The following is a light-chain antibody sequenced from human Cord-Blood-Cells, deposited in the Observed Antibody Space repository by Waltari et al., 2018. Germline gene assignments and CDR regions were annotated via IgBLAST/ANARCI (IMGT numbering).Light chain of an antibody. Sequence: QSALTQPASVSGSLGHSITISCTGTSSDVGGYNYVSWYHQHPGKAPKRMIYDVSNRPSGVSNRFSVSKSGNTASLTISGLQAEDEADYYCSSYTSSSTVVFGGGTKLTVL. CDR2: DVS. CDR1: SSDVGGYNY. CDR3: SSYTSSSTVV. V-gene: IGLV2-14*01. J-gene: IGLJ2*01.